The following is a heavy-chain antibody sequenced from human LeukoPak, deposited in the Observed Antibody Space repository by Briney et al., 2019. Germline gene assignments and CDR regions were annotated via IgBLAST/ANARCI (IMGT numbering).Heavy chain of an antibody. Sequence: NPSETLSLTCTVSGGSISNSNYYWGWIRQPPGTGLEWIGSIYYSGSTYYNPSLKSRVTISVDTSKNQFSLKLSSVTAADTAVYFCARLAIVGAITGNLDYWGQGTLVTVSS. J-gene: IGHJ4*02. CDR3: ARLAIVGAITGNLDY. D-gene: IGHD1-26*01. CDR2: IYYSGST. V-gene: IGHV4-39*01. CDR1: GGSISNSNYY.